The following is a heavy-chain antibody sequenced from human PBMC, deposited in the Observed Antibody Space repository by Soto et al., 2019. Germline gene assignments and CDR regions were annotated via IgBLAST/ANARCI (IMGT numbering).Heavy chain of an antibody. CDR2: IYYSGST. CDR1: GGSISSYY. Sequence: SETLSLTCTVSGGSISSYYWSWIRQPPGKGLEWIGYIYYSGSTNYNPSLKSRVTISVDTSKNQFSLKPSSVTAADTAVYYCARDGHCYDSSGYYHNWFDPWGQGTQVTV. V-gene: IGHV4-59*01. J-gene: IGHJ5*02. D-gene: IGHD3-22*01. CDR3: ARDGHCYDSSGYYHNWFDP.